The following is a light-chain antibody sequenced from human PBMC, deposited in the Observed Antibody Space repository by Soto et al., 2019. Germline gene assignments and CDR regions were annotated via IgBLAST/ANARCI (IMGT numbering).Light chain of an antibody. CDR3: LQHNSYPLT. J-gene: IGKJ4*01. CDR1: QGISNY. CDR2: GAS. Sequence: DITISDSRSAVSAYVGDRVTITCRASQGISNYLAWFQQKPGKVPKRLIYGASSLQGGVPSRFSGSGSGTEFTLTISSLQPEDFATYYCLQHNSYPLTFGGGTKV. V-gene: IGKV1-17*03.